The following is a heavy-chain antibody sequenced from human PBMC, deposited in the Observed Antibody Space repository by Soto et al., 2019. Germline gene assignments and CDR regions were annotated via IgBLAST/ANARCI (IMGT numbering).Heavy chain of an antibody. V-gene: IGHV2-5*02. CDR1: GFSLTKKGVG. CDR3: QQGTSAFNWGLDP. Sequence: SGPKLENHTQTHTQTCTCSGFSLTKKGVGVGWIRQPPGKALEWLALIYWDDDKRYSPSLKSRLTITRDTSKSQVVLTMTNLEPADTSAFFGQQGTSAFNWGLDPWGKGTLVTVSS. J-gene: IGHJ5*02. D-gene: IGHD3-16*01. CDR2: IYWDDDK.